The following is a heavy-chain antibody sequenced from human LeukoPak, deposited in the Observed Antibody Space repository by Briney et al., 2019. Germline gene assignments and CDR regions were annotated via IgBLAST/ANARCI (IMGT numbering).Heavy chain of an antibody. D-gene: IGHD3-9*01. V-gene: IGHV1-2*02. J-gene: IGHJ4*02. CDR3: ARSPQGRLTYYDILTGYSYFDY. CDR2: INPNSGGT. Sequence: GASVKVSCKASGYTFTGYYMHWVRQAPGQGLEWMGWINPNSGGTNYAQKFQGRVTMTRDTSISTAYMELSRLRSDDTAVYYCARSPQGRLTYYDILTGYSYFDYWGQGTLVTVSS. CDR1: GYTFTGYY.